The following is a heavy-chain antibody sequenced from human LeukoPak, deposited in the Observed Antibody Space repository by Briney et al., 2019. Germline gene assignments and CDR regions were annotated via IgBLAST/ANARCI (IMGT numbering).Heavy chain of an antibody. D-gene: IGHD4-11*01. CDR2: IYYSGST. CDR1: GGSISSGGYY. CDR3: ARITVTGNWFDP. V-gene: IGHV4-31*03. J-gene: IGHJ5*02. Sequence: SETLSLTCTVSGGSISSGGYYWSWIRQHPGEGLEWIGYIYYSGSTYYNPSLKSRATISVDTSKNQFSLKLSSVTAADTAVYYCARITVTGNWFDPWGQGTLVTVSS.